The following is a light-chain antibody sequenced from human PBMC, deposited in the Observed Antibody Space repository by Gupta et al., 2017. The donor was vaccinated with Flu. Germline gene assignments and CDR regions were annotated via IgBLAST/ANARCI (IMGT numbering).Light chain of an antibody. Sequence: EIVLTQSPATLSLSPGERATLSCRASQSVGKYLAWYQQKPGQAPRLLIYDTSNRATGIPDRFSGSGSGTDFNLSISSLEPEDFAVYYCQHRNNWHGYTFGQGTKLELK. CDR2: DTS. J-gene: IGKJ2*01. CDR3: QHRNNWHGYT. V-gene: IGKV3-11*01. CDR1: QSVGKY.